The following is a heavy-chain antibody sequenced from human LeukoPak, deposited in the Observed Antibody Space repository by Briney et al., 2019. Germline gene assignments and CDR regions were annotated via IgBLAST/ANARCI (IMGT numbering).Heavy chain of an antibody. CDR2: IYTSGST. D-gene: IGHD6-13*01. CDR3: ARCNSSSWYYFDY. CDR1: GGAISRYY. V-gene: IGHV4-4*07. J-gene: IGHJ4*02. Sequence: SETLSLTCTGSGGAISRYYWSWIRQPAGKRLEWIGRIYTSGSTNYNPSLKSRVTMSVDTSKNQFSLKLSSVTAADTAVYYCARCNSSSWYYFDYWGQGTLVTVSS.